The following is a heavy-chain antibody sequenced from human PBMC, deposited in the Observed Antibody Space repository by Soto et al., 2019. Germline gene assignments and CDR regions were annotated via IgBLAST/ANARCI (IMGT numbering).Heavy chain of an antibody. CDR3: ARGGVIIFRGVITFYGMDV. D-gene: IGHD3-10*01. J-gene: IGHJ6*02. Sequence: ASVKVSCKASGYTFTGYYMHWVRQAPGQGLEWMGWINPNSGGTNYAQKFQGWVTMTRDTSISTAYMELSRLRSDDTAVYYCARGGVIIFRGVITFYGMDVWGQGTTVTVSS. V-gene: IGHV1-2*04. CDR1: GYTFTGYY. CDR2: INPNSGGT.